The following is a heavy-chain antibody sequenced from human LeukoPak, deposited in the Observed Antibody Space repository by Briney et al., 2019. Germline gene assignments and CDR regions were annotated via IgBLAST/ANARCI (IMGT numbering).Heavy chain of an antibody. J-gene: IGHJ4*02. CDR3: AKTGDSSGFYYGVDY. Sequence: GGSLRLSCVASGFTFSSYAMTWVRQAPGKGLEWVSAISGSGGSTYYADSVKGRFTIFRDNSKNTLYVQMNSLRAEDTAVYYCAKTGDSSGFYYGVDYWGQGTLVTVSS. V-gene: IGHV3-23*01. CDR1: GFTFSSYA. CDR2: ISGSGGST. D-gene: IGHD3-22*01.